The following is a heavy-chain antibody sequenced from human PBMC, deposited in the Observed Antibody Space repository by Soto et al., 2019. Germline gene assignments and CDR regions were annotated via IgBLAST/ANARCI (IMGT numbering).Heavy chain of an antibody. CDR2: IYYSGST. Sequence: SETLSLTCTVSGGSISSYYWSWIRQPPGKGLEWIGYIYYSGSTNYNPTLKSRVTRSVDTSKNQFSLKLRSVTAADTAGYYCAGDQGDFWSGYYYSWFDPWGQGTLVTVSS. CDR3: AGDQGDFWSGYYYSWFDP. CDR1: GGSISSYY. V-gene: IGHV4-59*01. D-gene: IGHD3-3*01. J-gene: IGHJ5*02.